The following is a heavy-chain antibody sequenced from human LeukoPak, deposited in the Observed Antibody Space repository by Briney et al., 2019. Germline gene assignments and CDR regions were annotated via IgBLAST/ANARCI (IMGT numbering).Heavy chain of an antibody. CDR2: IYSGGST. CDR3: ARVGYSSSWYHAFDI. V-gene: IGHV3-66*01. D-gene: IGHD6-13*01. CDR1: GFTVSSNY. Sequence: GGSLRLSCAASGFTVSSNYMSWVRRAPGKGLEWVSVIYSGGSTYYADSVKGRFTISRDNSKNTLYLQMNSLRAEDTAVYYCARVGYSSSWYHAFDIWGQGTMVTVSS. J-gene: IGHJ3*02.